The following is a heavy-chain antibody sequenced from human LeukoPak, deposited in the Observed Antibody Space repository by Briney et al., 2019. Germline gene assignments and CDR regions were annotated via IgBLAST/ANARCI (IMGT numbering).Heavy chain of an antibody. J-gene: IGHJ4*02. CDR1: GFTFSSYA. V-gene: IGHV3-30*04. CDR3: ARDGSSWYYFDY. CDR2: ISYDGSNK. D-gene: IGHD6-13*01. Sequence: GGSLRLSCAASGFTFSSYAMHWVRQAPGKGLVWVAVISYDGSNKYYADSVKGRFTISRDNSKNTLYLQMNSLRAEDTAVYYCARDGSSWYYFDYWGQGTLVTVSS.